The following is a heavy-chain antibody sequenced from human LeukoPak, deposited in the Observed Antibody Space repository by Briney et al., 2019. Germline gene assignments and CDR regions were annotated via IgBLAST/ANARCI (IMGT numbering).Heavy chain of an antibody. J-gene: IGHJ4*02. CDR2: INSDGKTT. V-gene: IGHV3-74*01. CDR1: GFTFSSYW. D-gene: IGHD3-10*01. CDR3: ERDITLTRGGRSDY. Sequence: PGGSLRLSCAASGFTFSSYWMYWVRQAPGKGLVWFSRINSDGKTTNYADSVKGRFTISRDNAKNTLYLQMNSLRAEDTAVYYCERDITLTRGGRSDYWGQGTLVTVSA.